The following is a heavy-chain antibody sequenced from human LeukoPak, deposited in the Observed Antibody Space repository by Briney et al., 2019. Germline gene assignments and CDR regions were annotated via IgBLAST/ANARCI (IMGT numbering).Heavy chain of an antibody. D-gene: IGHD1-1*01. J-gene: IGHJ3*02. Sequence: GASLRLSCAASGFTFSSYAVNWVRQAPGKGLEWVSAISGSGGSTYYADSVKGRFTISRDNSKNTLYLQMNSLRAEDTAVYYCAKSLNWNLNAFDIWGQGTMVTVST. CDR2: ISGSGGST. CDR3: AKSLNWNLNAFDI. CDR1: GFTFSSYA. V-gene: IGHV3-23*01.